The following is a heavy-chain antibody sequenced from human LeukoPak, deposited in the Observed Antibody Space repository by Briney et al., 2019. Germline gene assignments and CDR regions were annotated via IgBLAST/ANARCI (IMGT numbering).Heavy chain of an antibody. CDR1: GFTFSSYG. Sequence: GGSLRLSCAASGFTFSSYGLHWVRQAPGKGLEWVAVISYDGSDKYYADSVKGRFTISRDNSKNTLYLQMNSLRAEDMAVYYCAKNLRGIVVVPAATWGGNWFDPWGQGTLVTVSS. CDR3: AKNLRGIVVVPAATWGGNWFDP. CDR2: ISYDGSDK. J-gene: IGHJ5*02. V-gene: IGHV3-30*18. D-gene: IGHD2-2*01.